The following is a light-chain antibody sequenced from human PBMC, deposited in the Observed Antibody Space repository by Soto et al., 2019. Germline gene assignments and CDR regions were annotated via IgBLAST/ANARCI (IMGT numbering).Light chain of an antibody. J-gene: IGKJ3*01. CDR1: QSVSSCY. Sequence: EMVLTQSPGTLSLSPGERATLSCRASQSVSSCYLAWYQQKPGQAPMLLISGASGSCTGIPDRFSGSGSATSFSLTISRLEPEAFAVYYCHQYGSSSLFTIGPGTKVDIK. CDR3: HQYGSSSLFT. V-gene: IGKV3-20*01. CDR2: GAS.